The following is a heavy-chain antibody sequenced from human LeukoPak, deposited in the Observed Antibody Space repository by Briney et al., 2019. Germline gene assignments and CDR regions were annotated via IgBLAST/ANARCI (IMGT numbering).Heavy chain of an antibody. V-gene: IGHV4-59*01. CDR3: ARAPVGYYYYMDV. J-gene: IGHJ6*03. Sequence: SETLSLTCSVSDDSMNNYYWSWLRQSPGKGLEWIGNVYYRGTTNYNPSLKNRVTIAVDTSKKQVSLKVTAMTAADTAVYYCARAPVGYYYYMDVWGKGTTVTISS. CDR1: DDSMNNYY. CDR2: VYYRGTT.